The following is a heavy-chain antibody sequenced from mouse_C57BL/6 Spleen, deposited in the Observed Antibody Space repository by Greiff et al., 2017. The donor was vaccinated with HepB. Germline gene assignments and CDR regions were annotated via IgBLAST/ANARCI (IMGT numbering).Heavy chain of an antibody. CDR1: GYTFTDYY. V-gene: IGHV1-76*01. CDR3: ARSGYSNYYWYFDV. D-gene: IGHD2-5*01. J-gene: IGHJ1*03. Sequence: VQLQQSGAELVRPGASVKLSCKASGYTFTDYYINWVKQRPGQGLEWIARIYPGSGNTYYNEKFKGKATLTAEKSSSTAYMQLSSLTSEDSAVYFCARSGYSNYYWYFDVWGTGTTVTVSS. CDR2: IYPGSGNT.